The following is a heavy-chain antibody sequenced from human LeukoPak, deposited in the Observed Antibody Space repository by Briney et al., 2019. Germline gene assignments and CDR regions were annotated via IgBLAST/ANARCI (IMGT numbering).Heavy chain of an antibody. D-gene: IGHD6-13*01. CDR1: GGTFSSYA. CDR3: ARSGCSWYSWFDP. J-gene: IGHJ5*02. Sequence: SVKVSCKASGGTFSSYAISWVRQAPGQGLEWMGRIIPIFGTANYAQKFQGRVTITTDESTSTAYMELSSLRSEDTAVYYCARSGCSWYSWFDPWGQGTLVTVSS. V-gene: IGHV1-69*05. CDR2: IIPIFGTA.